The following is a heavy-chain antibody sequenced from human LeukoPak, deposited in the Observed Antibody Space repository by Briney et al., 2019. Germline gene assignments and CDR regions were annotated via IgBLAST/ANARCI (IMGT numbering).Heavy chain of an antibody. D-gene: IGHD1-26*01. CDR3: AKDIGGSYSGLDY. V-gene: IGHV3-30*02. CDR1: GFTFSSYG. CDR2: TWYGGTNT. Sequence: PGGSLRLSCAASGFTFSSYGMHWVRQAPGKGLEWVAVTWYGGTNTFYADSVKGRFTISRDNSKNTVSLQMSDLRNEDTAVYYCAKDIGGSYSGLDYWGQGTLVTVSS. J-gene: IGHJ4*02.